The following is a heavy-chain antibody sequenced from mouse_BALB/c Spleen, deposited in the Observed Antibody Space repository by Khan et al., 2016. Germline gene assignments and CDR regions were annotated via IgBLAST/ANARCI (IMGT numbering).Heavy chain of an antibody. CDR2: TNPTNGRT. CDR1: GYTFTSYW. Sequence: QVQLQPPGAELVKAGASVKMSCKASGYTFTSYWMHWVKQRLGQGLEWFAETNPTNGRTYYNEKFKSKATLPVDKSSSTAYMLLSGPTFEDSAVYYCARIKKIVATYFDYWGQGTTLTVSS. V-gene: IGHV1S81*02. J-gene: IGHJ2*01. D-gene: IGHD1-1*01. CDR3: ARIKKIVATYFDY.